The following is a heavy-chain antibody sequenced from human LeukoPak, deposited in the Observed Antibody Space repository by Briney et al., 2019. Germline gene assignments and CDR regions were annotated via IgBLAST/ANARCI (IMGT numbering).Heavy chain of an antibody. D-gene: IGHD3-22*01. Sequence: SETLSLTCTVSGGSISSGSYYWSWIRQPAGKGLEWIGRIYTSGSTNYNPSLKSRVSISVDTSKNQFSLKLNSVTAADTAVYYCARVTSGGYLDSWGQGTLVTVSS. V-gene: IGHV4-61*02. CDR1: GGSISSGSYY. CDR3: ARVTSGGYLDS. CDR2: IYTSGST. J-gene: IGHJ4*02.